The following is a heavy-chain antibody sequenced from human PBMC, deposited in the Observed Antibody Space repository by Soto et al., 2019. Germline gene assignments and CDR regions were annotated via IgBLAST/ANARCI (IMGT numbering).Heavy chain of an antibody. J-gene: IGHJ4*02. CDR3: ARGTHGYNFPDY. V-gene: IGHV3-21*01. Sequence: KPGGSLRLSCAASGFSFSDYSINWVRQAPGKGLEWISSISGGSHYIDYADSVKGRFTISRDNAKNSLSLQMNSLIVEDTAVYYCARGTHGYNFPDYWGQGTLVTVSS. CDR2: ISGGSHYI. D-gene: IGHD5-12*01. CDR1: GFSFSDYS.